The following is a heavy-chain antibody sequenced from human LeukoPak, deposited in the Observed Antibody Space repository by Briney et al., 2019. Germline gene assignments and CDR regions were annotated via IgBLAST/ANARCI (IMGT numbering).Heavy chain of an antibody. Sequence: PSETLSLTCTVSGGSISSSSCYWGWIRQPPGKGLEWIGSIYYSGSTYYNPSLKSRVTISVDTSKNQFSLKLSSVTAADTAVYYCARDPIVGALRYYFDYWGQGTLVTVSS. CDR2: IYYSGST. CDR1: GGSISSSSCY. D-gene: IGHD1-26*01. J-gene: IGHJ4*02. CDR3: ARDPIVGALRYYFDY. V-gene: IGHV4-39*01.